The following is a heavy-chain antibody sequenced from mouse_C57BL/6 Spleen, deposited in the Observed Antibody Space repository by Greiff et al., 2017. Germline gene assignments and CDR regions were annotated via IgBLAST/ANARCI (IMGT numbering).Heavy chain of an antibody. CDR1: GFTFSSYG. D-gene: IGHD2-3*01. CDR2: ISSGGSYT. J-gene: IGHJ4*01. V-gene: IGHV5-6*01. Sequence: EVKLVESGGDLVKPGGSLKLSCAASGFTFSSYGMSWVRQTPDKRLEWVATISSGGSYTYYPDSVKGRFTISRDNAKNTLYLQMSSLKSEDTAMYYCARHEMGGAMDYWGQGTSVTVSS. CDR3: ARHEMGGAMDY.